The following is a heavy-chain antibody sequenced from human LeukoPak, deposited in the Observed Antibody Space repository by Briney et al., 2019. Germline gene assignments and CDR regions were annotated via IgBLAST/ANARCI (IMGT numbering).Heavy chain of an antibody. J-gene: IGHJ4*02. CDR2: ISGGGSGT. CDR1: GFSFDNYA. D-gene: IGHD2-8*02. Sequence: PGGSLRLSCAASGFSFDNYAMSWVRQAPGKGLEWVSAISGGGSGTYYADSVKGRFTISRDNSKNTLYLQMNSLRDEDTAVYYCAKSGGFSPYSRNRMFDYWGQGTLVTVSS. CDR3: AKSGGFSPYSRNRMFDY. V-gene: IGHV3-23*01.